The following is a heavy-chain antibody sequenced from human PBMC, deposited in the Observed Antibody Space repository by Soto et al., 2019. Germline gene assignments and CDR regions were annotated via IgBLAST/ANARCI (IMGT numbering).Heavy chain of an antibody. Sequence: ASVKGSCKASGYPFDTYGINWVRQAPGQRPEWMGWISAYNGQTDYAQNFQGRVTMATDTSTNTAYMELRNLRFDDTAVYYCARDTHEFWHSYLFDPRCPGPLVTVSS. CDR1: GYPFDTYG. CDR2: ISAYNGQT. J-gene: IGHJ5*02. D-gene: IGHD3-3*01. CDR3: ARDTHEFWHSYLFDP. V-gene: IGHV1-18*01.